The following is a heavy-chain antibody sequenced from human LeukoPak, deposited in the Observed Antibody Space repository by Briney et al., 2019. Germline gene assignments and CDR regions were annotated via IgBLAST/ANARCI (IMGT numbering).Heavy chain of an antibody. Sequence: SETLSLTCTVSGGSISSGGYYWSWIRQPPGKGLEWIGYIYHSGSTYYNPSLKSRVTISVDRSKNQFSLKLSSVTAADTAVYYCARVADSIAARRRFDYWGQGTLVTVSS. CDR2: IYHSGST. CDR3: ARVADSIAARRRFDY. CDR1: GGSISSGGYY. J-gene: IGHJ4*02. D-gene: IGHD6-6*01. V-gene: IGHV4-30-2*01.